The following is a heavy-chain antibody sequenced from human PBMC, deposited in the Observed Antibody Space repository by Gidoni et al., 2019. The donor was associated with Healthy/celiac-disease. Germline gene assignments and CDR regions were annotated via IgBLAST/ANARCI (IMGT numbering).Heavy chain of an antibody. J-gene: IGHJ4*02. CDR2: IYYSGST. CDR3: ARAEIFWSGYPFDY. Sequence: QVQLQESGPGLVKPSQTLSLTCTVPGASISRGGYYWSWIRQHPGKGLEWIGYIYYSGSTYYNPSLKGRVTISVDTSKNQFSLKLSSVTAADTAVYYCARAEIFWSGYPFDYWGQGTLVTVSS. D-gene: IGHD3-3*01. CDR1: GASISRGGYY. V-gene: IGHV4-31*03.